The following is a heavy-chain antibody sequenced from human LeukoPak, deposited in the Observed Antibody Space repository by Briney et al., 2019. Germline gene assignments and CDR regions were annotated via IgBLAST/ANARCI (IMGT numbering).Heavy chain of an antibody. D-gene: IGHD4-17*01. V-gene: IGHV3-23*01. CDR1: TVIFRKYW. CDR2: ISSSGGST. CDR3: AESPMTRVTTGGFDF. J-gene: IGHJ4*02. Sequence: GGSLRLSCAASTVIFRKYWMGWVRQAPGKGLEWVSSISSSGGSTYYVDSVKGRFTISRDNSKNTLYLQMNSLRAEDTAVYYCAESPMTRVTTGGFDFWGQGTLVTVSS.